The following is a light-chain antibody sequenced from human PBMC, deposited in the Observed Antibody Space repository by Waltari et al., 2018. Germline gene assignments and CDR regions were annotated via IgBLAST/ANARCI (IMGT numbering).Light chain of an antibody. J-gene: IGLJ3*02. CDR3: CSYAGSYTRV. CDR2: YVT. Sequence: QSALTQPRSVSGSPGQSVTISCTGTNSDVGGFVLASCYTQNPGKAPHLMIFYVTKRPSGVPARFSGSKSGNTASLTISGLQVEDEADYYCCSYAGSYTRVFGGGTKLTVL. V-gene: IGLV2-11*01. CDR1: NSDVGGFVL.